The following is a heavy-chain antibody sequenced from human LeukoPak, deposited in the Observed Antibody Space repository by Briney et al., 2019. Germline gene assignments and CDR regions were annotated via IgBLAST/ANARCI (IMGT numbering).Heavy chain of an antibody. D-gene: IGHD3-10*01. Sequence: GGSLXXXXXXXXFTFSSXWXXWVRQAPGKGXVXVXRINXDGSSTIYADSVKGRFTISRDKDKKTVYMQMNSLRDEDTAVYYCARAVRDMVRGVLAFYFDYWGQGTLVTVSS. V-gene: IGHV3-74*01. CDR1: XFTFSSXW. CDR3: ARAVRDMVRGVLAFYFDY. J-gene: IGHJ4*02. CDR2: INXDGSST.